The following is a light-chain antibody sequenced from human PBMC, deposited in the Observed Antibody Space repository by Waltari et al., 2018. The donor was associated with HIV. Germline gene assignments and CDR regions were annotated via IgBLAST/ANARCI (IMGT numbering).Light chain of an antibody. J-gene: IGKJ1*01. Sequence: DIQMTPSPSSLSSYVGATFTITCQASQDIKRHLNWYQQKVGKAPKVLISEPSILELGDPPRFSGTGSGRDYSLTISSLQPEDVATYYCQQSDSLWTFGQGTKVELK. CDR1: QDIKRH. V-gene: IGKV1-33*01. CDR3: QQSDSLWT. CDR2: EPS.